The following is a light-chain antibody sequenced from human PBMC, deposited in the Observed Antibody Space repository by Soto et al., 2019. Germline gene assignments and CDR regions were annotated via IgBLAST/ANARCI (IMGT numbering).Light chain of an antibody. CDR3: SSYTSSGTLV. J-gene: IGLJ2*01. CDR1: SSDIGGYNY. Sequence: QSALTQPASVSGSPGQSITISCTGTSSDIGGYNYLSWYQQHPAKAPKLMIYDVTNRPSGVSNRFSGSKSGNTASLTISGLQAEDEADYYCSSYTSSGTLVFGGGTKLTVL. CDR2: DVT. V-gene: IGLV2-14*01.